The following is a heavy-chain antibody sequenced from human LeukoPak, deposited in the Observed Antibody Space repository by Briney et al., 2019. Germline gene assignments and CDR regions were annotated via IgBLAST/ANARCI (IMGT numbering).Heavy chain of an antibody. CDR1: GYTLTELS. J-gene: IGHJ4*02. D-gene: IGHD3-3*01. CDR3: ATSLEWLLSS. Sequence: ASVKVSCKVSGYTLTELSMHWVRQAPGQGLEWMGWINPNSGGTNYAQKFQGRVTMTRDTSISTAYMELSRLRSDDTAVYYCATSLEWLLSSWGQGTLVTVSS. CDR2: INPNSGGT. V-gene: IGHV1-2*02.